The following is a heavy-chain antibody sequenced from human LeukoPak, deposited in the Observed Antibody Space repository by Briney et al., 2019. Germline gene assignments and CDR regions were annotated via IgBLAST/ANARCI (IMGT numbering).Heavy chain of an antibody. J-gene: IGHJ4*02. CDR1: GFTFSSYS. CDR2: ISSSSSYI. Sequence: GGSLRLSCAASGFTFSSYSMNWVRQAPGKGLEWVSSISSSSSYIHYADSVKGRFTISRDNAKNSLYLQMNSLRAEDTAVYYCARDLEDYYDSSGYYYAFDYWGQGTLVTVSS. D-gene: IGHD3-22*01. CDR3: ARDLEDYYDSSGYYYAFDY. V-gene: IGHV3-21*01.